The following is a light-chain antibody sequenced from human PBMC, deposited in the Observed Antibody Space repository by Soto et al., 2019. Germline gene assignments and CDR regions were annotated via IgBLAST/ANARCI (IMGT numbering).Light chain of an antibody. CDR1: QGISSW. Sequence: DIQLTQSPSSVSASVGDRVTITCRASQGISSWLVWYQQKPGKAPKLLIYAASSLQSGDPSRFSGSGSGTDFTLTISSLQPEDFATYYCQQANSFPRTFGQGTKVEIK. CDR2: AAS. V-gene: IGKV1-12*01. CDR3: QQANSFPRT. J-gene: IGKJ1*01.